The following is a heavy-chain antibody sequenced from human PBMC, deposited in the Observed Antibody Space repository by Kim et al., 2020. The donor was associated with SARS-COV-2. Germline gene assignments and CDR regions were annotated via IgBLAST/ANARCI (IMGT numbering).Heavy chain of an antibody. V-gene: IGHV1-69*13. CDR1: GGTFSSYA. Sequence: SVKVSCKASGGTFSSYAISWVRQAPGQGLEWMGGIIPIFGTANYAQKFQGRVTITADESTSTAYMELSSLRSEDTAVYYCARGGGYYYDSSGLGYFDYWGQGTLVTVSS. CDR3: ARGGGYYYDSSGLGYFDY. CDR2: IIPIFGTA. J-gene: IGHJ4*02. D-gene: IGHD3-22*01.